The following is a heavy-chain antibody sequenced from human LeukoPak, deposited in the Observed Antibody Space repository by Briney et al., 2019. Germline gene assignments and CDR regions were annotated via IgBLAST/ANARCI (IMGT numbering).Heavy chain of an antibody. CDR3: ARALRSRGFGDFR. V-gene: IGHV3-11*05. D-gene: IGHD3-10*01. J-gene: IGHJ4*02. CDR1: GFTFSDYY. Sequence: RSGGSLRLSCAASGFTFSDYYMSWLRQAPGKGLEWVSYISSSSSYTNYADSVKGRFTISRDNAKNSLYLQMNSLRAEDTAVYYCARALRSRGFGDFRWGQGTLVTVSS. CDR2: ISSSSSYT.